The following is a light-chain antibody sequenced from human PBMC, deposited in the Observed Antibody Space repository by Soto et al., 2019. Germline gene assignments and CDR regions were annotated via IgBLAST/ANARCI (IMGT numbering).Light chain of an antibody. Sequence: EIVLTQSPATLSLSPGERATLSCRASQSVSNYLAWYQQKPGQAPRLLIYDVTNTATGIPARFSGSGSGTAFTLTISSLEPEDFAVYYCQSLFTFGPGTKVDIK. CDR3: QSLFT. V-gene: IGKV3-11*01. CDR1: QSVSNY. J-gene: IGKJ3*01. CDR2: DVT.